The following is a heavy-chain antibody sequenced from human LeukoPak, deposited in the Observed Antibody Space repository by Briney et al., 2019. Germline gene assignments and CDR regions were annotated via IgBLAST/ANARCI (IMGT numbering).Heavy chain of an antibody. CDR3: AIQHPYYYDSSGYYVDY. CDR2: IIPIFGTA. D-gene: IGHD3-22*01. Sequence: KVSCKASGYTFTSYGISWVRQAPGQGLEWMGGIIPIFGTANYAQKFQGRVTITTDESTSTAYMELSSLRSEDTAVYYCAIQHPYYYDSSGYYVDYWGQGTLVTVSS. V-gene: IGHV1-69*05. J-gene: IGHJ4*02. CDR1: GYTFTSYG.